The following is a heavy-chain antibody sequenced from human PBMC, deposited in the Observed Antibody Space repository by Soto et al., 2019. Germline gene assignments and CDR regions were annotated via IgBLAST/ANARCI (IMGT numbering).Heavy chain of an antibody. CDR3: TRPGIVATILFDY. D-gene: IGHD5-12*01. CDR1: GFTFGDYA. CDR2: IRSKAYGGTT. Sequence: SLRLSCTASGFTFGDYAMSWVRQAPGKGLEWVGFIRSKAYGGTTEYAASVKGRFTISRDDSKSIAYLQMNSLKTEDTAVYYCTRPGIVATILFDYWGQGTLVTVSS. J-gene: IGHJ4*02. V-gene: IGHV3-49*04.